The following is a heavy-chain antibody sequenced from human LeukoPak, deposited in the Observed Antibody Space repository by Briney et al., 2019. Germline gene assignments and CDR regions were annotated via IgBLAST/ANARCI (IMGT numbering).Heavy chain of an antibody. D-gene: IGHD3-10*01. CDR2: INHSGST. V-gene: IGHV4-34*01. Sequence: SETLSLTCAVYGGSFSGYYWSWIRQPPGKGLEWIGEINHSGSTNYNPSLKSRVIISVDTSKNQFSLKLSSVTAADTAVYHCARYDGSASEGWFDPWGQGTLVTVSS. CDR3: ARYDGSASEGWFDP. CDR1: GGSFSGYY. J-gene: IGHJ5*02.